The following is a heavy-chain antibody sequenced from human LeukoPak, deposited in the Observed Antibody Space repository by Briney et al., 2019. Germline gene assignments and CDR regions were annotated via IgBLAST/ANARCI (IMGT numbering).Heavy chain of an antibody. CDR1: GFTFSSYA. J-gene: IGHJ3*01. CDR3: ARDMRWGTLDV. D-gene: IGHD5-24*01. CDR2: ITYDAMNQ. Sequence: PGRSLRLSCAASGFTFSSYAMHWVRQAPGKGLEWVAMITYDAMNQYYVDSVKGRFTISRDNSKNTLYLQMNSLRGEDTAVYFCARDMRWGTLDVWGQGTMVSVSS. V-gene: IGHV3-30*04.